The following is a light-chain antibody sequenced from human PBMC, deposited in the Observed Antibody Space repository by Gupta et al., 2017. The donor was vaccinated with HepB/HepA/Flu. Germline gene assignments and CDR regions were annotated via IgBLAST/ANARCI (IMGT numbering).Light chain of an antibody. Sequence: DIQMTQSPSTLSASVGDRVTITCRASQSISSWLAWYQQKPGKAPKVLIYKASSLKSGVPSRFSGSGSGTEFTLTISSLQPDDFATYYCQQYISYPWTFGQGTKVEI. CDR1: QSISSW. J-gene: IGKJ1*01. V-gene: IGKV1-5*03. CDR3: QQYISYPWT. CDR2: KAS.